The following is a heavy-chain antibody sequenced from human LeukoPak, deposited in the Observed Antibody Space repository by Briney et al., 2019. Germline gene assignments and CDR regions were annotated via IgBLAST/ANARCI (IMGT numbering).Heavy chain of an antibody. J-gene: IGHJ4*02. Sequence: GGSLRLSCAASGFTFSSYAMHWVRQAPGKGLEWVAVISYDGSNKYYADSVKGRFTISRDNSKNTLYLQMNSLRAEDTAVYYCAKDGDYYDSSGELDYWGQGTLVTVSS. D-gene: IGHD3-22*01. CDR1: GFTFSSYA. CDR2: ISYDGSNK. CDR3: AKDGDYYDSSGELDY. V-gene: IGHV3-30-3*02.